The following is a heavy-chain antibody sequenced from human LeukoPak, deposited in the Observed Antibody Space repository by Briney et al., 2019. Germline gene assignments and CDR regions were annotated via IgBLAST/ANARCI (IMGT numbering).Heavy chain of an antibody. V-gene: IGHV3-21*01. D-gene: IGHD5-18*01. CDR3: ARADWDTAMIDY. CDR1: GFTFSSYS. CDR2: ISSSSSYI. J-gene: IGHJ4*02. Sequence: GGSLRLSCAASGFTFSSYSMNWVRQAPGKGLEWVSSISSSSSYIYYADSVKGRFTISRDNAKNSLYLQMNSLRAEDTAVYYCARADWDTAMIDYWGQGTLVTVSS.